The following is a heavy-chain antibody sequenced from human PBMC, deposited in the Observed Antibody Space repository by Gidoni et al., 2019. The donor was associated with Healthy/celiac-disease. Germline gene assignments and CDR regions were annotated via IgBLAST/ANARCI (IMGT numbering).Heavy chain of an antibody. J-gene: IGHJ5*02. CDR1: GAPISSGGSY. Sequence: QLQLQESGPGLVKPSQTLSLTCTVSGAPISSGGSYWSWIRQHPGKGLEWIGYIYYSGSTYYNPSLKSRVTISVDTSKNQFSLKLSSVTAADTAVYYCARVLGSRGWFDPWGQGTLVTVSS. D-gene: IGHD6-13*01. CDR3: ARVLGSRGWFDP. CDR2: IYYSGST. V-gene: IGHV4-31*03.